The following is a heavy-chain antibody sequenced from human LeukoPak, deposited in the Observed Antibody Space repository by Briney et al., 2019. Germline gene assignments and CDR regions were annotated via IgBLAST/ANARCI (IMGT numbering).Heavy chain of an antibody. CDR3: AKDSYYDYVWGSYRYTNQFDY. CDR1: GFTFNNYA. V-gene: IGHV3-23*01. Sequence: PGGSLRLSCVSSGFTFNNYAMNWVRQAPGKGLEWVSSISGSGSITYYADSVKGRFTISRDNSKNTLYLQMNSLRAEDTAVYYCAKDSYYDYVWGSYRYTNQFDYWGQGTLVTVSS. D-gene: IGHD3-16*02. J-gene: IGHJ4*02. CDR2: ISGSGSIT.